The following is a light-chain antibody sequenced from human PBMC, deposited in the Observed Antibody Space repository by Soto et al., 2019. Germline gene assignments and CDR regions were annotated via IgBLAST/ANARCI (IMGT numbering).Light chain of an antibody. V-gene: IGLV1-44*01. J-gene: IGLJ3*02. CDR2: SNN. Sequence: QSVLTQPPSASGTPGQRVTLSCSGSSSNIGTNTVSWYQQLPGTAPKLLIHSNNQRPSGVPDRFSGSKSGTSASLAISGLQSEHEAEYHCAAWDDSLNEVFGGGTKLTVL. CDR1: SSNIGTNT. CDR3: AAWDDSLNEV.